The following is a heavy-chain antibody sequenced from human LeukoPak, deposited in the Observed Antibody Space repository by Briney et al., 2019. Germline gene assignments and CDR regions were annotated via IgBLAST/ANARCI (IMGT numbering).Heavy chain of an antibody. J-gene: IGHJ6*02. CDR2: ISGSGGST. CDR3: AKDRGSGYFNGMDV. V-gene: IGHV3-23*01. CDR1: GFTFSSYA. D-gene: IGHD3-3*01. Sequence: GGSLRLSCAAFGFTFSSYAMSWVRQAPGKGLEWVSAISGSGGSTYYADSVKGRFTISRDNSKNTLYLQMNSLRAEDTGVYYCAKDRGSGYFNGMDVWGQGTTVTVSS.